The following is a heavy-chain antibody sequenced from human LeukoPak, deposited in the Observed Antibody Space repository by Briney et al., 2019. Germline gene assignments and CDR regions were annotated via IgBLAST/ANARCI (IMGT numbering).Heavy chain of an antibody. Sequence: SETLSLTCTASGGSISSYYWSWIRQPPGKGLEWIGYIYTSGSTNYNPSLKSRVTISVDTSKNQFSLKLSSVTAADTAVYYCARGLFDYYYYYYMDVWGKGTTVTVSS. CDR2: IYTSGST. J-gene: IGHJ6*03. CDR1: GGSISSYY. D-gene: IGHD3-10*02. CDR3: ARGLFDYYYYYYMDV. V-gene: IGHV4-4*09.